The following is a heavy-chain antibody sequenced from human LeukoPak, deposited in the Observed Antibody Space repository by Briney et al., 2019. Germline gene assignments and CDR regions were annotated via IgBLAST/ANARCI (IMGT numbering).Heavy chain of an antibody. CDR1: GFTFSSCW. CDR2: IKQDGSEK. Sequence: GGSLRLSCAASGFTFSSCWMSWVRQAPGKGLEWVANIKQDGSEKYYVDSVKGRFTISRDNAKNSLYLQMNSLRAEDTAVYYCARDRRYYYDSSGGDYYYYYGMDVWGQGTTVTVSS. CDR3: ARDRRYYYDSSGGDYYYYYGMDV. D-gene: IGHD3-22*01. V-gene: IGHV3-7*01. J-gene: IGHJ6*02.